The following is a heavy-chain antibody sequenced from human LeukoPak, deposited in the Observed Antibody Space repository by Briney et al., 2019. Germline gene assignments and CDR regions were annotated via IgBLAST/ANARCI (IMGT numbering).Heavy chain of an antibody. D-gene: IGHD4-23*01. CDR3: AQYPDYGGDYDAFDI. CDR2: IYWNNDK. Sequence: SGPTLVNPTQTLTLTCTFSGFSLTTTGVGVGWVRQSPGKALEWLTTIYWNNDKRYSPSLKSRLTITKYTSKNQVVLTMTNMDPVDTATYYCAQYPDYGGDYDAFDIWGQGTMVTVSS. J-gene: IGHJ3*02. V-gene: IGHV2-5*01. CDR1: GFSLTTTGVG.